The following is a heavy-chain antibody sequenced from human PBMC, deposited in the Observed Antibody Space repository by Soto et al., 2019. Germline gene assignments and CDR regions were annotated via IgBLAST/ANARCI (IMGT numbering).Heavy chain of an antibody. Sequence: GASVKVSCKASGYTFTSYGISWVRQAPGQGLEWMGWISAYNGNTNYAQKLQGRVTMTTDTSTSTAYMELRSLRSDDTAVYYCARARNYYGSGSYYPDAFDFWGKGTMVTVSS. CDR2: ISAYNGNT. V-gene: IGHV1-18*01. J-gene: IGHJ3*01. CDR1: GYTFTSYG. D-gene: IGHD3-10*01. CDR3: ARARNYYGSGSYYPDAFDF.